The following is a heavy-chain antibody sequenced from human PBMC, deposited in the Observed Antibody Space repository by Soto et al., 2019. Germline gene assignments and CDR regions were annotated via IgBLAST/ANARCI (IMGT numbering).Heavy chain of an antibody. Sequence: SGPTLVKPTQTLTLTCTFSGFSLSTSGVGVGWIRQPPGQALEWLALIYWNDDKRYSPSLESRLTITKGTSKNQVVLTLTNMDPVDTATYYCAHSPTYYFDSRGYYYDDYWGQGTLVTVSS. CDR3: AHSPTYYFDSRGYYYDDY. V-gene: IGHV2-5*01. D-gene: IGHD3-22*01. CDR2: IYWNDDK. CDR1: GFSLSTSGVG. J-gene: IGHJ4*02.